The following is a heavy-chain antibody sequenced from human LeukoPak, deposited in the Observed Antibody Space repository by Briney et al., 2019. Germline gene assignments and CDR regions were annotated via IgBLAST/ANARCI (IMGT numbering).Heavy chain of an antibody. D-gene: IGHD3-22*01. CDR2: INSDGSST. CDR3: ARALLIPELIDAFDI. Sequence: PGGSLRLSCVASGFTFRSYGIHWVRQVPGKGLVWVSRINSDGSSTKYADSVKGRFIISRDNAKNTLYLQMHSLRAEDTAVYYCARALLIPELIDAFDIWGQGTMVTVSS. CDR1: GFTFRSYG. J-gene: IGHJ3*02. V-gene: IGHV3-74*03.